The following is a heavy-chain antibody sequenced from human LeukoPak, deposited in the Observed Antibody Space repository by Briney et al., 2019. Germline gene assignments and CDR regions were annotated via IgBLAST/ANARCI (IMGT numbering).Heavy chain of an antibody. D-gene: IGHD3-22*01. V-gene: IGHV4-4*07. CDR2: IHISGST. CDR3: ARSSWYDSSGYYYSY. CDR1: GGSIRNYY. J-gene: IGHJ4*02. Sequence: SETLSLTCTVSGGSIRNYYWNWIRQSAGKGLELIGRIHISGSTNSNPSLKSRVTISVDTSKNQYSLKLSSVTAADTAVYYCARSSWYDSSGYYYSYWGQGTLVTVSS.